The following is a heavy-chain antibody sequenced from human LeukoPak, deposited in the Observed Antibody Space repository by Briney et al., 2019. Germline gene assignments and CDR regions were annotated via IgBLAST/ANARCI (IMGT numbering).Heavy chain of an antibody. CDR1: GFTFSSYE. V-gene: IGHV3-48*03. J-gene: IGHJ3*02. CDR3: ARNMVRGVSGAFDI. CDR2: ISSSGSTI. Sequence: PGGSLRLSCAASGFTFSSYEMNWVRQAPGKGLEWVSYISSSGSTIYYADSVKGRFTISRDNAKNSLYLQMNSLRAEDTAVYYCARNMVRGVSGAFDIWGQGTMVTVSS. D-gene: IGHD3-10*01.